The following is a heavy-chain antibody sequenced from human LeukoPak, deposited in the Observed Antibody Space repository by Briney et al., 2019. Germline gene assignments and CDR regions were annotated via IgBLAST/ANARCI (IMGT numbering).Heavy chain of an antibody. CDR2: IVVGSGNT. Sequence: SVKVSCKASGFTFTSSAVQWVRQARGQRLEWIGWIVVGSGNTNYAQKFQERVTITRDMSTSTAYMELSSLRSEDTAVYYCAADLRYGDYDCFDYWGQGTLVTVSS. CDR1: GFTFTSSA. V-gene: IGHV1-58*01. J-gene: IGHJ4*02. D-gene: IGHD4-17*01. CDR3: AADLRYGDYDCFDY.